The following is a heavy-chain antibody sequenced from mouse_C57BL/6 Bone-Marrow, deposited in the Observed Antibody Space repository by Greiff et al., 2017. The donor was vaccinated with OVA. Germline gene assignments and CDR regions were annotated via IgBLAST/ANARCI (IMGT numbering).Heavy chain of an antibody. CDR2: IRLKSDNYAT. Sequence: EVKLQESGGGLVQPGGSMKLSCVASGFTFSNYWMNWVRQSPEKGLEWVAQIRLKSDNYATHYAESVKWRLTISRDDSKSRVYLQMNNLRAEDTGIYYCSGTGTFADWGQGTLVTVSA. CDR1: GFTFSNYW. D-gene: IGHD4-1*01. V-gene: IGHV6-3*01. J-gene: IGHJ3*01. CDR3: SGTGTFAD.